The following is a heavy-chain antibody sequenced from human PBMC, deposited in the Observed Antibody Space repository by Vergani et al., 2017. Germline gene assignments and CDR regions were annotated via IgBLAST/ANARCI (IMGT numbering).Heavy chain of an antibody. V-gene: IGHV3-9*01. CDR3: AAGSSWSHFDY. J-gene: IGHJ4*02. Sequence: EVQLVESGGGLVQPGRSLRLSCAASGFTFDDYALHWVRQAPGKGLEWVSGSSWNSGSIGYADSVKGRFTISRNNAKNSLYLQMNSLRAEDTALYYCAAGSSWSHFDYWGQGTLVTVAS. CDR1: GFTFDDYA. CDR2: SSWNSGSI. D-gene: IGHD6-13*01.